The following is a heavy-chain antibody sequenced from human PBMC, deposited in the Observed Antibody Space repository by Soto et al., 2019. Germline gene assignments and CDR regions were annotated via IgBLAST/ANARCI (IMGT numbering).Heavy chain of an antibody. CDR1: GFTFSSYG. J-gene: IGHJ4*02. CDR2: ISYDGSNK. CDR3: AKDIVVVPAAIWPDDY. V-gene: IGHV3-30*18. Sequence: PGGSLRLSCAASGFTFSSYGMHWVRQAPGKGLEWVAVISYDGSNKYYADSVKGRFTISRDNSKNTLYLQMNSLRAEDTAVYYCAKDIVVVPAAIWPDDYWGQGTLVTVSS. D-gene: IGHD2-2*01.